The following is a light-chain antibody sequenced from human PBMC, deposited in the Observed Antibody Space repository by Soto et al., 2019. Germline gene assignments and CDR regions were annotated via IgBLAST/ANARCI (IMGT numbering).Light chain of an antibody. V-gene: IGKV3-15*01. J-gene: IGKJ2*01. Sequence: EIVMTQSPATRSVSPGERATLSCRASQSVSSNLAWYQQKPGQAPRLLIYGASTRATGIPARFSGSGSGTEFTLTISSLQSADFAVYYCQQYNNWPPNTFGQGTKLEIK. CDR1: QSVSSN. CDR2: GAS. CDR3: QQYNNWPPNT.